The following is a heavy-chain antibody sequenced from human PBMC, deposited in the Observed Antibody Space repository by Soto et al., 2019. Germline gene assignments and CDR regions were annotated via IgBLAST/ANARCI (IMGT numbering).Heavy chain of an antibody. Sequence: SETLSRTCTVSGGSIISTCYYWGWLRQPPGRGLEWIANIHYSGETHYSPSLNSRVAISVDTSKSQFSLTLDSVTAADTAVYYCARTQDFRDHGWFDPWGQRILVTVSS. CDR2: IHYSGET. CDR3: ARTQDFRDHGWFDP. D-gene: IGHD4-17*01. J-gene: IGHJ5*02. CDR1: GGSIISTCYY. V-gene: IGHV4-39*01.